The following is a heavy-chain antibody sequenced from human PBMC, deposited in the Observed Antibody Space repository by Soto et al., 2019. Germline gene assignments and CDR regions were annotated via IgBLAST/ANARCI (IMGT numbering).Heavy chain of an antibody. CDR2: IIPVLGVE. V-gene: IGHV1-69*02. Sequence: GASVKVSCKASGGSFSSYIVSWVRQAPGQGLEWMGRIIPVLGVEYYAQKFQGRVTITADKSTSTAYMELSSLRSEDTAVYYCAKSTNIGYANTSYYGMDVWGQVTTVTVSS. CDR3: AKSTNIGYANTSYYGMDV. CDR1: GGSFSSYI. J-gene: IGHJ6*02. D-gene: IGHD2-15*01.